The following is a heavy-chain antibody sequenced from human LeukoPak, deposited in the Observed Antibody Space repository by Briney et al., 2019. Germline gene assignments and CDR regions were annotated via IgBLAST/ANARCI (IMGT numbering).Heavy chain of an antibody. D-gene: IGHD3-22*01. CDR3: ARGDGSGNSYDAFDM. CDR2: IKTDAITT. CDR1: GFNFSSYW. Sequence: GGSLRLSCAASGFNFSSYWMHWVRQAPRKGLVWVSLIKTDAITTIYADSVKGRFTVSRDHAKNTMDLQLNSLRAEDTSVYFCARGDGSGNSYDAFDMWGLGTKVTVSS. J-gene: IGHJ3*02. V-gene: IGHV3-74*01.